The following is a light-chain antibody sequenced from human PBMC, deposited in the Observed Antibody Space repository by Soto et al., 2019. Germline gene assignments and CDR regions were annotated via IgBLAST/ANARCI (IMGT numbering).Light chain of an antibody. J-gene: IGLJ3*02. V-gene: IGLV1-44*01. CDR2: NNN. CDR3: ATWDASLGWV. Sequence: QSVLTQPPSASGTPGQRVTISCSGSSSSFKTNSVQWFQQLPGTAPKLLIHNNNQRPSGFPDRFSGSKSGTSASLAISGLQSEDEGDYYCATWDASLGWVFGGGTKLTVL. CDR1: SSSFKTNS.